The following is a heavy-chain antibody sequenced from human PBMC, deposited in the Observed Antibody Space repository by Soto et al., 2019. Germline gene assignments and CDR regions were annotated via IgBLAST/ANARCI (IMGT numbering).Heavy chain of an antibody. D-gene: IGHD1-26*01. CDR2: IVVGSGNT. Sequence: QMQLVQSGPEVKKPGTSVKVSCKASGFTFTSSAVQWVRQARGQRLEWIGWIVVGSGNTNYAQKFQERVTITRDMSTSTAYMELSSLRSEDTAVYYCAARSGYSGSPYCGMDVWGQGTTVTVSS. CDR1: GFTFTSSA. J-gene: IGHJ6*02. V-gene: IGHV1-58*01. CDR3: AARSGYSGSPYCGMDV.